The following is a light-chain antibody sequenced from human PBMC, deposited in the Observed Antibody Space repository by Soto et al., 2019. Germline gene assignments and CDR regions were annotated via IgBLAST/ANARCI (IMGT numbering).Light chain of an antibody. CDR2: GNG. CDR3: QSYDSSLSAYYV. Sequence: QSVLTQPPSVSGAPGQRVTISCTGTSSNIGAGYDVHWYQQLPGTAPKLLIYGNGNRPSGVPDRFSGSKSGTSASLAITGLQAEDEADYYCQSYDSSLSAYYVFGTGTRSPS. J-gene: IGLJ1*01. V-gene: IGLV1-40*01. CDR1: SSNIGAGYD.